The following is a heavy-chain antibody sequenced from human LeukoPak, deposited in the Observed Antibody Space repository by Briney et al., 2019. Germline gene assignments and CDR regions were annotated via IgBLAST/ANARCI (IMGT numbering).Heavy chain of an antibody. D-gene: IGHD3-9*01. CDR2: ISAYNGNT. CDR3: ARPHYDILTGYYNLDY. J-gene: IGHJ4*02. CDR1: GYTFTSYG. Sequence: ASVKVSCKASGYTFTSYGISWVRQAPGQGLEWMGWISAYNGNTNYAQKLRGRVTMTTDTSTSTAYMELRSLRSDDTAVYYCARPHYDILTGYYNLDYWGQGTLVTVSS. V-gene: IGHV1-18*04.